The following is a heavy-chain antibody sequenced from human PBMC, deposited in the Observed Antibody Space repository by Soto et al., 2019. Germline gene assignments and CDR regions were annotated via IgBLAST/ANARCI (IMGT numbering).Heavy chain of an antibody. CDR3: ARLYTGYESFDY. Sequence: PSETLSLTCTVSGGSISSGDYYRSWIRQPPGKGLEWIGYIYYSGSTYYNPSLKSRSTISIDTSKNQFFLKLDSVTAADTAVYYCARLYTGYESFDYWGQGTPVTVSS. J-gene: IGHJ4*02. V-gene: IGHV4-30-4*01. CDR1: GGSISSGDYY. D-gene: IGHD5-12*01. CDR2: IYYSGST.